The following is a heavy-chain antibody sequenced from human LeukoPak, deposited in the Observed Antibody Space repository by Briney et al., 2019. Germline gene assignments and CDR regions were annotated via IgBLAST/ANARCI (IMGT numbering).Heavy chain of an antibody. CDR3: AKDLGLIAAAYYFDY. CDR1: GLTFSSYG. J-gene: IGHJ4*02. D-gene: IGHD6-13*01. V-gene: IGHV3-30*02. Sequence: GGSLRLSCAASGLTFSSYGMHWVRQAPGKGLEWVAFIRYDGSNKYYADSVKGRFTISRDNSKNTLYLQMNSLRAEDTAVYYCAKDLGLIAAAYYFDYWGQGTLVTVSS. CDR2: IRYDGSNK.